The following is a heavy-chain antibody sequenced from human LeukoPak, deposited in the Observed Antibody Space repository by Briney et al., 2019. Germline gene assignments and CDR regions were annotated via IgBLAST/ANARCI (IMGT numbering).Heavy chain of an antibody. CDR1: GGSISSYY. V-gene: IGHV4-59*01. CDR2: IYHTGST. D-gene: IGHD3-10*01. Sequence: PSETLSLTCTVSGGSISSYYWSWIRQPPGKGLEWIGYIYHTGSTSYSPSLKSRVTISADTSQNQFSLKLSSVTAADTAVYYCARTTMVRGTYYMDVWGKGTTVTISS. CDR3: ARTTMVRGTYYMDV. J-gene: IGHJ6*03.